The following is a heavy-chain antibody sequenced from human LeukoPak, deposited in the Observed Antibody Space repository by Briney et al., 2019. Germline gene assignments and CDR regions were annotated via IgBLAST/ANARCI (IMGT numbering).Heavy chain of an antibody. Sequence: SETLSLTCAVSSGSLSGYYGSWIRQSPGKGLEWIGEINHSGSTNYNPSLKSRVTISVDTSKNQFSLKMSSVTAADTAVYYCARRVTIYYYIYVWGKGTTVTASS. V-gene: IGHV4-34*01. J-gene: IGHJ6*03. CDR3: ARRVTIYYYIYV. D-gene: IGHD5-18*01. CDR2: INHSGST. CDR1: SGSLSGYY.